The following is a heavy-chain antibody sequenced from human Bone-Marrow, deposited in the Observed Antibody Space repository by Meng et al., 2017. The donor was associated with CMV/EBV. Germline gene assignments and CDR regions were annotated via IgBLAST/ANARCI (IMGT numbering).Heavy chain of an antibody. D-gene: IGHD3-3*01. V-gene: IGHV1-2*02. CDR1: GYTFTSYD. Sequence: ASVKVSCKASGYTFTSYDINWVRQATGQGLEWMGWINPNSGGTNYAQKFQGRVTMTRDTSISTAYMELSRLRSDDTAVYYCARAYYDFWSGSPPNYWGQGTLVTVSS. CDR2: INPNSGGT. J-gene: IGHJ4*02. CDR3: ARAYYDFWSGSPPNY.